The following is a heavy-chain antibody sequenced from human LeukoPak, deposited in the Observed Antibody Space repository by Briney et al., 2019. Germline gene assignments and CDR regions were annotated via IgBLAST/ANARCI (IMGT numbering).Heavy chain of an antibody. CDR3: ARDRGWFGDRYNWFDP. Sequence: PSETLSLTCTVSGYSISSGYYWGWIRQPPGKGLEWIGSIYHSGSTYYNPSLKSRVTISVDTSKNQFSLKLSSVTAADTAVYYCARDRGWFGDRYNWFDPWGQGTLVTVSS. CDR2: IYHSGST. J-gene: IGHJ5*02. D-gene: IGHD3-10*01. CDR1: GYSISSGYY. V-gene: IGHV4-38-2*02.